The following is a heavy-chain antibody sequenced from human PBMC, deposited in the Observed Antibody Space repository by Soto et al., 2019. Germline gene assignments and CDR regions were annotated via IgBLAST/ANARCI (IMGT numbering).Heavy chain of an antibody. CDR3: ARGYYDYVWGSYFGYGRYFDL. CDR1: GGSISSGGYY. V-gene: IGHV4-31*03. D-gene: IGHD3-16*01. J-gene: IGHJ2*01. Sequence: SETLSLTCTVSGGSISSGGYYWSWIRQHPGKGLEWIGYIYSSGSTYCNPSLKSRVTISVDTSRNQFSLKLSSVTAADTAVYYCARGYYDYVWGSYFGYGRYFDLWGRGTLVTVSS. CDR2: IYSSGST.